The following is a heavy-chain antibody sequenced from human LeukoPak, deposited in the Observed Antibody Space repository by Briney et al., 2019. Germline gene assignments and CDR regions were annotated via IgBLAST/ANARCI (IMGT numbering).Heavy chain of an antibody. CDR3: ARDRLDTAMVTPFDY. Sequence: PSETLSLTCTVSGGSISSYYWSWVRQPAGKGLEWLGRIYSSGSTNFNPSRKSRVTMSVDTSKNQFSLKLSSVTAADTAVYYCARDRLDTAMVTPFDYWGQGTLVTVSS. CDR1: GGSISSYY. D-gene: IGHD5-18*01. CDR2: IYSSGST. V-gene: IGHV4-4*07. J-gene: IGHJ4*02.